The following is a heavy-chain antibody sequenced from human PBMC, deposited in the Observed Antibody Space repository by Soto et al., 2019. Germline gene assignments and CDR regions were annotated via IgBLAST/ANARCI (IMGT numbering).Heavy chain of an antibody. D-gene: IGHD3-10*01. CDR3: ARANYYGSPGDFDY. Sequence: EVQLVESGGGLVQPGGSLRLSCAASGFTFSSYSMNWVRQAPGKGLEWVSYISSSSSTIYYAYSVKGRFPISRDNAKNSLYLQMNSLRAEDTAVYYCARANYYGSPGDFDYWGQGTLVTVSS. V-gene: IGHV3-48*01. CDR2: ISSSSSTI. J-gene: IGHJ4*02. CDR1: GFTFSSYS.